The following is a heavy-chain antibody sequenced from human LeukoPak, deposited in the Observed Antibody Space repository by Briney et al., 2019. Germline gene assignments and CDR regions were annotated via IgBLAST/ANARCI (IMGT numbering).Heavy chain of an antibody. Sequence: SETLSLTCAVYGGSFSGYYWSWLRQPPGKGLEWIGEINHSGSTNYNPSLKSRVTISVDTSKNQFSLKLSSVTAADTAVYYCARDGTWRAFDIWGQGTMVTVSS. CDR1: GGSFSGYY. CDR2: INHSGST. J-gene: IGHJ3*02. D-gene: IGHD3-3*01. CDR3: ARDGTWRAFDI. V-gene: IGHV4-34*01.